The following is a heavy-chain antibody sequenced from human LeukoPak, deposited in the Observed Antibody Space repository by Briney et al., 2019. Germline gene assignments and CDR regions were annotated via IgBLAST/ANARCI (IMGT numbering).Heavy chain of an antibody. J-gene: IGHJ4*02. Sequence: GGSLRLSRAASGFTFSSYGMHWVRQAPGKGLEWVAVISYDGSNKYYADSVKGRFTISRDNSKNTLYLQMNSLRAEDTAVYYCAKVVSYYYDSSGYYLDYWGQGTLVTVSS. CDR3: AKVVSYYYDSSGYYLDY. D-gene: IGHD3-22*01. V-gene: IGHV3-30*18. CDR1: GFTFSSYG. CDR2: ISYDGSNK.